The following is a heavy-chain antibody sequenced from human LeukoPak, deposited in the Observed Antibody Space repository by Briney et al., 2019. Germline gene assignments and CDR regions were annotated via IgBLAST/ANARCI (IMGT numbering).Heavy chain of an antibody. CDR2: IYYCGST. CDR1: GGSISSYY. V-gene: IGHV4-59*01. J-gene: IGHJ6*02. Sequence: SETLSLTCTVSGGSISSYYWSWIRQPPGKGLEWIGYIYYCGSTNYNPSLKSRVTISVDTSKNQFSLKLSSVTAADTAVYYCARGNFWSGYYYYGMDVWGQGTTVTVS. D-gene: IGHD3-3*01. CDR3: ARGNFWSGYYYYGMDV.